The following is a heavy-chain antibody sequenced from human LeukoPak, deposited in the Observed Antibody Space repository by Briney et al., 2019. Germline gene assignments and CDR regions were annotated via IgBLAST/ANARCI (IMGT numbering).Heavy chain of an antibody. CDR3: ARGPLATWAAIDS. V-gene: IGHV3-9*01. CDR2: ISWNSASI. CDR1: GFSFDDFA. Sequence: PGGSLRLSCAASGFSFDDFAMHWVRQAPGKGLEWVSGISWNSASIGYADSVKGRFTISRDNAKKSLYLQMNSLRTEDTAFYYCARGPLATWAAIDSWGQGTLVTVSS. D-gene: IGHD5-12*01. J-gene: IGHJ4*02.